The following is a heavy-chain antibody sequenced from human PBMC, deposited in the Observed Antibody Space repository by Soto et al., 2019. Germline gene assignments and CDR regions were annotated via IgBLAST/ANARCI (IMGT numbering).Heavy chain of an antibody. CDR2: IYYSGST. Sequence: SETLSLTCTVSGGSISSGGDYWSWIRQHPGRGLEWIGYIYYSGSTYYNPSLKSRVTISVDTSKNQFSLKLSSVTAADTAVYYCARAYSSSSYFDYWGQGALVTVSS. D-gene: IGHD6-13*01. J-gene: IGHJ4*02. CDR3: ARAYSSSSYFDY. V-gene: IGHV4-31*03. CDR1: GGSISSGGDY.